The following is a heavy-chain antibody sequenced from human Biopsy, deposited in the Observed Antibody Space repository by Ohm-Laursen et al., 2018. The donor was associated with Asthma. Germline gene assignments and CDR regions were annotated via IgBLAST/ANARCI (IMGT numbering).Heavy chain of an antibody. CDR1: GYTFNSAG. Sequence: SSVKVSCKTSGYTFNSAGIAWVRQAPGQGLEWMGWISVYNGNTKVAQKLQDRVTMITDTSTSTAYMELRSLRSDDTAVYFCARAVDYSHYYGIDIWGQGTTVTVS. D-gene: IGHD3-10*01. CDR3: ARAVDYSHYYGIDI. J-gene: IGHJ6*02. CDR2: ISVYNGNT. V-gene: IGHV1-18*01.